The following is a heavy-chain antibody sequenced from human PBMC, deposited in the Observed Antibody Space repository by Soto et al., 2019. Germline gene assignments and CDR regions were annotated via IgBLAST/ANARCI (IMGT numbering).Heavy chain of an antibody. CDR2: IRGSGDSS. V-gene: IGHV3-23*01. Sequence: GGSLRLSCAASGVTFSNYAMTWVRRAPGKGLEWVSTIRGSGDSSYYADSVRRRFTISRDNFKNTLYMQMNSLRVEDTAIYYCAKAITNRRRVVDYWGRGTLVTVSS. J-gene: IGHJ4*02. D-gene: IGHD1-1*01. CDR3: AKAITNRRRVVDY. CDR1: GVTFSNYA.